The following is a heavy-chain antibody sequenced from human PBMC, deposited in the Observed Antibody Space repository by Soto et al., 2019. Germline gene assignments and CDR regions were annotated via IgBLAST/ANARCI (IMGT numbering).Heavy chain of an antibody. CDR1: GFTFSSYW. CDR2: INSDGSST. V-gene: IGHV3-74*01. CDR3: ARGAVVGAVI. Sequence: GSLRLSCAASGFTFSSYWMHWVRQAPGKGLVWVSRINSDGSSTTYADSVKGRFTVSRDTAKNSLYLQMNSLRAEDTAIYYCARGAVVGAVIWGQGALVPVSS. D-gene: IGHD2-15*01. J-gene: IGHJ4*02.